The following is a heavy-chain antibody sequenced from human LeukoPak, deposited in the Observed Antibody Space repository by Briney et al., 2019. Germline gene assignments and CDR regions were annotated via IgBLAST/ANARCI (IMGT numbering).Heavy chain of an antibody. Sequence: PSETLSLTCTVSGGSISSGDYYWSWVRQPPGKGLEWIGYIYYSGSTYYNPSLKSRVTISVDTSKNQFSLKLSSVTAADTAVYYCARDYYYDFWSGPKTSGAFDIWGQGTMVTVSS. CDR1: GGSISSGDYY. CDR2: IYYSGST. J-gene: IGHJ3*02. V-gene: IGHV4-30-4*08. D-gene: IGHD3-3*01. CDR3: ARDYYYDFWSGPKTSGAFDI.